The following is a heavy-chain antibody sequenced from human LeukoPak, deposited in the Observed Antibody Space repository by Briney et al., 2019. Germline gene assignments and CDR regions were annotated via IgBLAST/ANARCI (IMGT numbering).Heavy chain of an antibody. D-gene: IGHD4-17*01. CDR3: ARVSTVTTMFWFDP. CDR1: GLTVSSNY. CDR2: IYSGGST. V-gene: IGHV3-66*01. Sequence: PGGSLRLSCAASGLTVSSNYMSWVRQAPGKGLEWVSVIYSGGSTYYADSVKGRFTISRDNSKNTLYLQMNSLRAEDTAVYYCARVSTVTTMFWFDPWGQGTLVTVSS. J-gene: IGHJ5*02.